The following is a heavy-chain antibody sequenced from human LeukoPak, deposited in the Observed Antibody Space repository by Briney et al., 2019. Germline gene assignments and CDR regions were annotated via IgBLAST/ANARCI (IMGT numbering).Heavy chain of an antibody. Sequence: GGSLRLSCAASGFTFSSYAMHWVRQAPGKGLEWVAVISYDGSNKYYADSVKGRFTISRDNSKNTLYLQMNSLRGEDTAVYYCARGSSSWSGYFDYWGQGTLVTVPS. J-gene: IGHJ4*02. D-gene: IGHD6-13*01. CDR3: ARGSSSWSGYFDY. CDR1: GFTFSSYA. V-gene: IGHV3-30-3*01. CDR2: ISYDGSNK.